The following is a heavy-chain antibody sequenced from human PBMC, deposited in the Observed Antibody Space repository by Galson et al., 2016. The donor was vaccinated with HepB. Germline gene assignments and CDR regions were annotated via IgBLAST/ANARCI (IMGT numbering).Heavy chain of an antibody. CDR1: PFTFRRSG. CDR3: AKRAYYGSGRNGGGMDV. J-gene: IGHJ6*02. CDR2: ISNDGSNK. D-gene: IGHD3-10*01. Sequence: SPPLSCTASPFTFRRSGLHRVRRAPGQGLEGDAWISNDGSNKFYPDSLQGRFTISRDKSNNRLYLQMNSLRAEDTAVYYCAKRAYYGSGRNGGGMDVWGQGTTVTVSS. V-gene: IGHV3-33*03.